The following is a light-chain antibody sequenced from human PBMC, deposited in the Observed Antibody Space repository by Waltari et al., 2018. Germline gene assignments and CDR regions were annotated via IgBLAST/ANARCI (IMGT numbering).Light chain of an antibody. V-gene: IGLV4-69*01. CDR1: SGHSSNV. CDR3: QTGGHGTWV. J-gene: IGLJ3*02. Sequence: QLVLTQSPSASASLGASVKLTCTLSSGHSSNVIAWLQQQPEKGPRYLMKVNSDGSHSKGDKIPGRFSCSCSGTGHCLTISGLQSEDEADYYCQTGGHGTWVFGGGTKLTVL. CDR2: VNSDGSH.